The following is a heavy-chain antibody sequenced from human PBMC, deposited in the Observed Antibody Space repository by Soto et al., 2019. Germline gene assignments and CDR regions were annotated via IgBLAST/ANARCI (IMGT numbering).Heavy chain of an antibody. V-gene: IGHV1-69*13. CDR3: ARDSERTGYVARLNWFGP. D-gene: IGHD2-2*01. Sequence: SVKVSCKASGGTFSSYAISWVRQAPGQGLEWMGGIIPIFGTANYAQKFQGRVTITADESTSAAYMELSSLRSEDTAVYYCARDSERTGYVARLNWFGPRGQGTLVTVSS. CDR1: GGTFSSYA. J-gene: IGHJ5*02. CDR2: IIPIFGTA.